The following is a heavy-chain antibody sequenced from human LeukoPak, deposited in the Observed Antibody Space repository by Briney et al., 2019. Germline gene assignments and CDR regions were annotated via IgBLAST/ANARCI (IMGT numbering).Heavy chain of an antibody. J-gene: IGHJ4*02. CDR2: INYSGTT. Sequence: SETLSLTCTVSGGSITSYHWSWIRQSPGKGLEWIGYINYSGTTNYNPSLKSRATMSVDTSKNQFSLKLSSVTAADTAVYYCTYSSGWSYYFDYWGQGTLVTVSS. V-gene: IGHV4-59*08. CDR1: GGSITSYH. D-gene: IGHD6-19*01. CDR3: TYSSGWSYYFDY.